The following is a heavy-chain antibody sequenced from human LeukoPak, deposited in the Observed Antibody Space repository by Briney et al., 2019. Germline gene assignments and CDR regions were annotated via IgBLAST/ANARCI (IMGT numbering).Heavy chain of an antibody. CDR1: GFTFSSYD. V-gene: IGHV3-30*03. J-gene: IGHJ6*03. D-gene: IGHD2-21*01. CDR3: ATNSQRPHHYYTYV. Sequence: GGSLRLSCAVSGFTFSSYDMHWVRQAPGKGLEWVTLISYDGGNKYYGDSVKGRFTISRDNSKNTLYLQMTSLRVEDTAVYYCATNSQRPHHYYTYVWGKGTTVTVSS. CDR2: ISYDGGNK.